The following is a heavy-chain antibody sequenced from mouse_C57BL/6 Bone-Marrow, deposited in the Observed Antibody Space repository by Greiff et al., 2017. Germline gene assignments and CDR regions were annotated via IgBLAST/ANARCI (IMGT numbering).Heavy chain of an antibody. V-gene: IGHV1-36*01. CDR3: ARSGAYDSYYCDY. J-gene: IGHJ2*01. CDR1: GFTFTDYY. Sequence: VQLQQSGPVLVKPGPSVKISCKASGFTFTDYYMHWVKQSHGKSLEWIGIVYPYNGGTSYHQKFKGKAILTVDTSSSTAYMELYGLTSEDSAVYYCARSGAYDSYYCDYGGQGTTLTVSS. CDR2: VYPYNGGT. D-gene: IGHD2-4*01.